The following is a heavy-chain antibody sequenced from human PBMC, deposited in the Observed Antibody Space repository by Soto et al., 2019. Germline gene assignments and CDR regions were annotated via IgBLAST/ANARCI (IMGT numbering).Heavy chain of an antibody. Sequence: QVQLVQSGAEVKKPGASVKVSCKASGYTFVKYNITWVRQAPGQALEWMGWISAANGNANYAQNLQGRVTMTTDTSTNTADMELGNIRSDDTAVYYCASDPIMVWSDYSLATYYGLDVWGQGTTVTVSS. CDR2: ISAANGNA. CDR1: GYTFVKYN. J-gene: IGHJ6*02. D-gene: IGHD3-3*01. CDR3: ASDPIMVWSDYSLATYYGLDV. V-gene: IGHV1-18*01.